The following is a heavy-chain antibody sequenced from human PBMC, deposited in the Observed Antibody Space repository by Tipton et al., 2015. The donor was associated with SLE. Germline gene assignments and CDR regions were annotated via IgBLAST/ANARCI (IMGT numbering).Heavy chain of an antibody. D-gene: IGHD2-15*01. V-gene: IGHV3-48*03. CDR1: GFAFRHYE. CDR3: ARDRIVVEAAEWFDP. CDR2: ISDSGSII. Sequence: SLRLSCAASGFAFRHYEMNWVRQAPGKGLEWISYISDSGSIIYYGDSVKGRFTISRDNAKNSLFLQMNSLRAEDTAVYYCARDRIVVEAAEWFDPWGQGTLVTVSS. J-gene: IGHJ5*02.